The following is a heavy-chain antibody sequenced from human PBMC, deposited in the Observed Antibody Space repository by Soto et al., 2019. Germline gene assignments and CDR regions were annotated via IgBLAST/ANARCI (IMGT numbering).Heavy chain of an antibody. D-gene: IGHD3-10*01. V-gene: IGHV3-48*04. CDR3: ARAKYYFGSGGLRNLDS. CDR2: ISSSSNTI. J-gene: IGHJ4*02. CDR1: GFAFSTYS. Sequence: GGSLRLSCAASGFAFSTYSMNWVRQAPGQRLEWLSYISSSSNTITYADAVKVGFTISRDDAKNSLYLQMTSLTADDTAVYYCARAKYYFGSGGLRNLDSWGQGILVTVSS.